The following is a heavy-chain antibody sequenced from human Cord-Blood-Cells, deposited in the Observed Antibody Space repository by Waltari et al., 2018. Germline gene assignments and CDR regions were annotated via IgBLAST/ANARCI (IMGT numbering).Heavy chain of an antibody. CDR1: GDRLSSTTAP. CDR3: ARVSSGWINYYYYMDV. J-gene: IGHJ6*03. Sequence: QVPLQPSGPGLVKPSQTLSLTCALSGDRLSSTTAPCNWTRQSPPTGLEWLGRTYYRSKWYNDYAVSVKSRITINPDTSKNQFSLQLNSVTPEDTAVYYCARVSSGWINYYYYMDVWGKGTTVTVSS. D-gene: IGHD6-19*01. V-gene: IGHV6-1*01. CDR2: TYYRSKWYN.